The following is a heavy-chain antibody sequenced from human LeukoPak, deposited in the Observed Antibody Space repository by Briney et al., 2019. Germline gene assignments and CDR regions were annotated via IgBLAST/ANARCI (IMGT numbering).Heavy chain of an antibody. CDR1: GFTFCSYE. D-gene: IGHD3-10*02. CDR3: AELGITMIGGV. J-gene: IGHJ6*04. V-gene: IGHV3-48*03. Sequence: PGGSLRLSCAASGFTFCSYEMNWVRQAPGKGLEWVSYISSSGSTIYYADSVKGRFTISRDNAKNSLYLQMNSLRAEDTAVYYCAELGITMIGGVWGEGATVTISS. CDR2: ISSSGSTI.